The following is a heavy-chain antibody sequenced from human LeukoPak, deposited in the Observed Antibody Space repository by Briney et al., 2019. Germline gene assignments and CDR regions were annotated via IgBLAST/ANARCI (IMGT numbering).Heavy chain of an antibody. V-gene: IGHV3-64*01. D-gene: IGHD1-26*01. CDR3: ARVMMGATKSNYNYYVMDV. CDR1: GFTFSSYT. J-gene: IGHJ6*02. Sequence: RGSLRLSCAASGFTFSSYTMHWVRQAPGKGLEYVAAIISHGGSTYYANSVQGRFTISRDNSKNTLYLQMGSLRAEDKAVYYCARVMMGATKSNYNYYVMDVWGQGTTVTVSS. CDR2: IISHGGST.